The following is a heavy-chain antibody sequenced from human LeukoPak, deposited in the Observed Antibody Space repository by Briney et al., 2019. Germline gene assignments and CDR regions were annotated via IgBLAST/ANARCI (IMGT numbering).Heavy chain of an antibody. Sequence: GGSLRLSCAASGFTFSSYWMTWVRQAPGKGLEWVANIKGDESAKYYVDSVKGRFTISGDNAYNSLYLQMNSLRPEDTAVYYCARDRIAAAGTDYDYWGQGVLVTVSS. V-gene: IGHV3-7*01. D-gene: IGHD6-13*01. CDR1: GFTFSSYW. J-gene: IGHJ4*02. CDR3: ARDRIAAAGTDYDY. CDR2: IKGDESAK.